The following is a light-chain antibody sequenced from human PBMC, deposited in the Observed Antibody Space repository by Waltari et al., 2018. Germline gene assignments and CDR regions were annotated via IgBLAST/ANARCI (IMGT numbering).Light chain of an antibody. CDR2: GAS. CDR1: QSVSSSY. V-gene: IGKV3-20*01. Sequence: EIVLTQSPATLSLSPCERATLPCRASQSVSSSYLAWYQQKPGQAPRLLIYGASSRATGIPDRFSGSGSGTDFTLTISRLEPEDFAVYYCQQYGSSPLTFGGGTKVEIK. CDR3: QQYGSSPLT. J-gene: IGKJ4*01.